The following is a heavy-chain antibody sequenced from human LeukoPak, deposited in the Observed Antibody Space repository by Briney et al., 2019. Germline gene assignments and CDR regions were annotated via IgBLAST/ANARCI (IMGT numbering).Heavy chain of an antibody. V-gene: IGHV4-34*01. CDR3: ARAVRGDILTGYYLVYYFDY. CDR2: INHSGGT. CDR1: GGSFSGYY. D-gene: IGHD3-9*01. Sequence: PSETLSLTCAVYGGSFSGYYWSWIRQPPGKGLEWIGEINHSGGTNYNPSLESRVTISVDTSKNQFSLKLSSVTAADTAVYYCARAVRGDILTGYYLVYYFDYWGQGTLVTVSS. J-gene: IGHJ4*02.